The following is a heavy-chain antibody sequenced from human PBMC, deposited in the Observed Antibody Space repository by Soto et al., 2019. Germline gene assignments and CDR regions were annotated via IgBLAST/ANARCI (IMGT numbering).Heavy chain of an antibody. V-gene: IGHV3-9*01. CDR2: ITWNSGSI. D-gene: IGHD3-10*01. CDR3: ARVPNYYVDL. Sequence: TGGSLRLSCAASGFTFDDYAMHWVRQAPGKGLEWVSGITWNSGSIAYADSVKGRFTISRDNAKNSLYLQMNSLRAEDTAVYYCARVPNYYVDLWGRGTLVTVSS. J-gene: IGHJ2*01. CDR1: GFTFDDYA.